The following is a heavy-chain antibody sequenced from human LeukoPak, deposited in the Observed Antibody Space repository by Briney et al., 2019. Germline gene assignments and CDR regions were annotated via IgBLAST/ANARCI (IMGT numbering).Heavy chain of an antibody. CDR3: ASHYYDSSGYYKDY. D-gene: IGHD3-22*01. Sequence: GGSLRLSCAASGFTVSSNYMSWVRKAPGKGLEWVSVIYSGGSTYYADSVKGRLTISRDNSKNTLYLQMNSLRAEDTAVYYCASHYYDSSGYYKDYWGQGTLVTVSS. CDR1: GFTVSSNY. J-gene: IGHJ4*02. CDR2: IYSGGST. V-gene: IGHV3-53*01.